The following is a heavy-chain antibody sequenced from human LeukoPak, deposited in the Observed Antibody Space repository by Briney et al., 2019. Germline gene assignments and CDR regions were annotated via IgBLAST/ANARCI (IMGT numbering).Heavy chain of an antibody. J-gene: IGHJ5*02. CDR1: GESFSGYY. V-gene: IGHV4-34*01. Sequence: SETLSLTCAVYGESFSGYYWSWIRQPPGKGLEWIGEINHSGSTNYNPSLKSRVTISVDTSKNQFSLKLSSVTAADTAVYYCAREGGYGSVNWFDPWGQGTLVTVSS. CDR2: INHSGST. CDR3: AREGGYGSVNWFDP. D-gene: IGHD5-12*01.